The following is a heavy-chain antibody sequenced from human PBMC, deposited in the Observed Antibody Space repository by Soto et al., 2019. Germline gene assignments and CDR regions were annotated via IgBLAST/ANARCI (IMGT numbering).Heavy chain of an antibody. CDR1: GGSFSGYY. V-gene: IGHV4-34*01. CDR2: INHSGST. CDR3: ARGRYGDYVIDY. D-gene: IGHD4-17*01. J-gene: IGHJ4*02. Sequence: PXETLSLTGAVYGGSFSGYYWSWIRQPPGKGLEWIGEINHSGSTNYNPSLKSRVTISVDTSKNQFSLKLSSVTAADTAVYYCARGRYGDYVIDYWGQGTLVTVSS.